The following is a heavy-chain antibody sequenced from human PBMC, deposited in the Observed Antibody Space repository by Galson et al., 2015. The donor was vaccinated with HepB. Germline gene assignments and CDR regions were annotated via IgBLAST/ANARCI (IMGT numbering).Heavy chain of an antibody. CDR2: ITSGGSA. J-gene: IGHJ6*02. V-gene: IGHV3-66*01. CDR3: ARGTGAFPLDV. CDR1: GFTVSSNY. D-gene: IGHD1-1*01. Sequence: SLRLSCAASGFTVSSNYMSWVRQAPGKGLEWVSVITSGGSASYADSVKGRFTISRDNAKNSLYLQMNSLRAEDTAVYYCARGTGAFPLDVWGQGTTVTVSS.